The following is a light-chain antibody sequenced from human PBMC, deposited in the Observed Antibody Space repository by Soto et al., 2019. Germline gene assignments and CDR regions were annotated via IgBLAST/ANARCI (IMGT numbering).Light chain of an antibody. J-gene: IGLJ1*01. CDR2: EVN. CDR3: SSYTSSSTRV. Sequence: QSALTQPASVSGSPGQSITISCTGTSSDVGAYNYVSWYQQHPGKAPKLMIYEVNNRPSGVSNRFSGSKSGNTASLTISGLQVEDEADYYCSSYTSSSTRVFGTGTKLTVL. V-gene: IGLV2-14*01. CDR1: SSDVGAYNY.